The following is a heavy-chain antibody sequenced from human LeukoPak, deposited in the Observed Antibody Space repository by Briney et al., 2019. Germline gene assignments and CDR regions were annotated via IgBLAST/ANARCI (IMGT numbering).Heavy chain of an antibody. Sequence: GGSLRLSCAASGFTFSSYGMHWVRQAPGKGLEWVAVISYDGSNKYYADSVKGRFTISRDNSKNTLYLQMNSLRAEDTAVYYCARDGELGYCSSTSCYAHYFDYWGQGTLVTVSS. J-gene: IGHJ4*02. CDR2: ISYDGSNK. D-gene: IGHD2-2*01. CDR3: ARDGELGYCSSTSCYAHYFDY. CDR1: GFTFSSYG. V-gene: IGHV3-30*03.